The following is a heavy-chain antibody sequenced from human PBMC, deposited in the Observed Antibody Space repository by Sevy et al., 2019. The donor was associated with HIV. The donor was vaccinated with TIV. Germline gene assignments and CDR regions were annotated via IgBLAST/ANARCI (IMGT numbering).Heavy chain of an antibody. J-gene: IGHJ4*02. CDR3: ARDNRRITIFGLLY. V-gene: IGHV1-8*01. CDR1: GYTFTNYN. Sequence: ASVKVSCKNSGYTFTNYNINWVRQATGQGLEWMGWVNPSSGNRGYAQKFQGRVTITTNTSISTAYMELSSLTSDDTAVYYCARDNRRITIFGLLYWGQGTLVTVSS. CDR2: VNPSSGNR. D-gene: IGHD3-9*01.